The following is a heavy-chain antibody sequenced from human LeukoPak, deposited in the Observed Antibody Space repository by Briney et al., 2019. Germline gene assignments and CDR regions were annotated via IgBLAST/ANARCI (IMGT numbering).Heavy chain of an antibody. D-gene: IGHD6-13*01. CDR2: INPNSGGT. CDR3: AREDRIAAAGLNY. J-gene: IGHJ4*02. V-gene: IGHV1-2*02. CDR1: GYTFTGYY. Sequence: ASVKVSCKASGYTFTGYYMHWVRQAPGQGLKWMGWINPNSGGTNYAQKFQGRVTMTRDTSISTAYMELSRPRSDDTAVYYCAREDRIAAAGLNYWGQGTLVTVSS.